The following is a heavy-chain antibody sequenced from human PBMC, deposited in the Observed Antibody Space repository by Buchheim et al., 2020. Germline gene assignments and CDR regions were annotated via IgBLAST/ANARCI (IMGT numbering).Heavy chain of an antibody. J-gene: IGHJ5*01. Sequence: EVQLVESGGGLVQPGGSLRLSCAASGFTFSSYWMHWVRQGPGKGLVWVARISSDGSTTTYADSVKGRFTISRDNAKNTMDLQMNSLRGEDTAVYYCARDLSSWYLFDSGGQGIL. CDR3: ARDLSSWYLFDS. CDR1: GFTFSSYW. D-gene: IGHD6-13*01. CDR2: ISSDGSTT. V-gene: IGHV3-74*01.